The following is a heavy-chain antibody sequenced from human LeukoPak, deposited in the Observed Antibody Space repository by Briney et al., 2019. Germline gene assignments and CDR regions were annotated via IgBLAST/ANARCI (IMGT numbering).Heavy chain of an antibody. V-gene: IGHV3-21*01. Sequence: AGGSLRLSCVVSGFIFSNHSMTWVRQAPGRGLEWVSSISSRGSYRFYADSVKGRFTISRDNASKSLSLQMTSLRGEDTAVYYCVRGSRKLGGMDVWGQGTTVTVSS. D-gene: IGHD1-7*01. CDR1: GFIFSNHS. CDR3: VRGSRKLGGMDV. J-gene: IGHJ6*02. CDR2: ISSRGSYR.